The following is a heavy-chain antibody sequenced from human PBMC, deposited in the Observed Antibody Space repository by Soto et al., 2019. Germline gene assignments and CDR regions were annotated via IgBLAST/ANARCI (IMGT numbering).Heavy chain of an antibody. D-gene: IGHD2-15*01. V-gene: IGHV3-30*18. CDR1: GFTFSSYG. Sequence: GGSLRLSCAASGFTFSSYGMHWVRQAPGKGLEWVAVISYDGTNNYYTESVKGRFTISRDNSKNTLFLQMNSLRAEDTAVYFCAKGACSGGRCYFSAFDIWGQGKMVTVSS. J-gene: IGHJ3*02. CDR3: AKGACSGGRCYFSAFDI. CDR2: ISYDGTNN.